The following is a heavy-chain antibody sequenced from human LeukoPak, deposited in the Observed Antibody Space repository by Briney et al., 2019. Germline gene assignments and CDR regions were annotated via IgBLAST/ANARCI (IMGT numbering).Heavy chain of an antibody. CDR1: GFTFNNYA. Sequence: PGGSLRLSCAASGFTFNNYAMDWVRQAPGKGLEWVSGIFGSGGSAHYADSVKGRFTISRDNSKNMVYLQVDSLRVEDTAIYYCGKTTTGYSSGRYPGWPVDYWGQGTLVTVSS. CDR3: GKTTTGYSSGRYPGWPVDY. D-gene: IGHD6-19*01. J-gene: IGHJ4*02. V-gene: IGHV3-23*01. CDR2: IFGSGGSA.